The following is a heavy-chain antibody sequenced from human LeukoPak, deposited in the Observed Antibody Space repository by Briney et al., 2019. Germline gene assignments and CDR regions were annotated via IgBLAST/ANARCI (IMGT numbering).Heavy chain of an antibody. D-gene: IGHD3-10*01. CDR3: ARAADYYGSGSHIDY. CDR1: GYSISSGYY. Sequence: KPSETLSLTCTVSGYSISSGYYWGWIRQPPGKGLEWIGSTYHSGSTYYNPSLKSRVTISVDTSKNQFSLKLSSVTAADTAVYYCARAADYYGSGSHIDYWGQGTLVTVSS. J-gene: IGHJ4*02. V-gene: IGHV4-38-2*02. CDR2: TYHSGST.